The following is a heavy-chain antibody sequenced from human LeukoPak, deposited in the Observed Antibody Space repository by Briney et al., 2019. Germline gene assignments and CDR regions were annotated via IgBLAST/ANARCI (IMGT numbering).Heavy chain of an antibody. Sequence: GGSLRLSCAASGFTFSSYEMNWVRQAPGKGLEWVSYISSSGSTIYYADSVKGRFTISRDNAKNSLYLQMNSLRAEDTAVYYCARANYCFDYWGQGTLVTVSS. V-gene: IGHV3-48*03. CDR3: ARANYCFDY. J-gene: IGHJ4*02. CDR1: GFTFSSYE. CDR2: ISSSGSTI. D-gene: IGHD5-24*01.